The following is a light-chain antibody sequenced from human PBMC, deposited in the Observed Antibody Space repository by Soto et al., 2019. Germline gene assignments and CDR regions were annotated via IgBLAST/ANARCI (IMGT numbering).Light chain of an antibody. CDR2: DAS. J-gene: IGKJ4*01. Sequence: EIVLTQSPDTLSLSPGERATLSCRASQSVKNNYLAWYQQKPGQAPRFLIYDASSRATGIPDRFSGSGSGTDFTLTIRRLEPEDFAVYYCQQYGRSTLTFGGGTKVEIK. V-gene: IGKV3-20*01. CDR3: QQYGRSTLT. CDR1: QSVKNNY.